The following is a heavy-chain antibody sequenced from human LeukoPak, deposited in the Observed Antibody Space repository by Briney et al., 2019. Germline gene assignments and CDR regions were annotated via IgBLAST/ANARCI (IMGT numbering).Heavy chain of an antibody. D-gene: IGHD6-19*01. J-gene: IGHJ4*02. V-gene: IGHV3-7*04. Sequence: GASLRPSRAASGFSVTRYWMNWARQKPREGLEWVANIIQDGSVKNYVLSVKGRFTISRDKTKNSLYLQMNTLRAEDTAVYYCAGGSGWLIDSGGQGTVVTVS. CDR1: GFSVTRYW. CDR3: AGGSGWLIDS. CDR2: IIQDGSVK.